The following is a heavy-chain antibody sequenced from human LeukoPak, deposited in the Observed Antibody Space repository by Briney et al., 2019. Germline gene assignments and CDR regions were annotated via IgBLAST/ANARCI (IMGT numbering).Heavy chain of an antibody. CDR2: ISDSGNT. J-gene: IGHJ4*02. V-gene: IGHV3-23*01. Sequence: GGSLRLSCAASGFTFSSYRMNWVRQAPGKGLEWVSAISDSGNTYYADSVKGRFTISRDSSKNTLFLQMNRLRPEDAAVYYCAKAPVTTCRGAYCYPFDYWGQGTLVTVSS. D-gene: IGHD2-21*01. CDR3: AKAPVTTCRGAYCYPFDY. CDR1: GFTFSSYR.